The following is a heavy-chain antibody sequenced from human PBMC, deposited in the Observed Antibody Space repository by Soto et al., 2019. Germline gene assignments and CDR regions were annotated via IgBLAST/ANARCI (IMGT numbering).Heavy chain of an antibody. CDR1: GYSFITYG. J-gene: IGHJ4*02. D-gene: IGHD3-22*01. V-gene: IGHV1-18*01. CDR2: ISTYNGNT. CDR3: ARGPTDDHDNSGNYFLDY. Sequence: QVQLVQSGAEVKKPGASVKVSCKVSGYSFITYGVSWVRQAPGQGLDWMGWISTYNGNTKYAERLQGRVTMTTDTTTSTGYMELRSLRSDDTAVYYCARGPTDDHDNSGNYFLDYWGQGTLVTVSS.